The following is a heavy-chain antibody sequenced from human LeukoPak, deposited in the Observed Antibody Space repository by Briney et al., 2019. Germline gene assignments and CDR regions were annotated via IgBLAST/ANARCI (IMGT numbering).Heavy chain of an antibody. D-gene: IGHD7-27*01. Sequence: GGSLRLSCAASGFTFSTYAMGWVRQAPGKGLEWVSAISGGGGSTYYADSVKGRFTISRDNSKNTLYLQMNSLRAEDTAVYYCAKAQELGNYEFVLFDYWGQGALVTVSS. CDR1: GFTFSTYA. J-gene: IGHJ4*02. CDR2: ISGGGGST. V-gene: IGHV3-23*01. CDR3: AKAQELGNYEFVLFDY.